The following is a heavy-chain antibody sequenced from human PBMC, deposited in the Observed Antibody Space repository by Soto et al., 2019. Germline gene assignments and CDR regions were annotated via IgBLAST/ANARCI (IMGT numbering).Heavy chain of an antibody. D-gene: IGHD3-3*01. V-gene: IGHV6-1*01. CDR2: TYYRSKWYN. Sequence: QTLSLTCAISGDSVSSNSAAWNWIRQSPSRGLEWLGRTYYRSKWYNDYAVSVKSRITINPDTSKNQFSLQLNSVTPEDTAVYYCATEADFWSGYHPGYFDYWGQGTLVTAPQ. CDR1: GDSVSSNSAA. CDR3: ATEADFWSGYHPGYFDY. J-gene: IGHJ4*02.